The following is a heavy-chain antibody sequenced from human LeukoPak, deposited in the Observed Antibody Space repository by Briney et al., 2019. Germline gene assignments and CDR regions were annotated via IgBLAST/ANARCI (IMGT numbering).Heavy chain of an antibody. CDR2: IYYSGST. CDR3: ATSSTVVTGASKVAAFDI. CDR1: GRPISSGGYL. Sequence: SDTLSLTCTVSGRPISSGGYLWSWIRQHPGRGLEWIGYIYYSGSTYYNPSLKSRVTITVVTSKIQFSLKLSSVTAADTAVYYCATSSTVVTGASKVAAFDIWGQGTMVTVSS. V-gene: IGHV4-31*03. D-gene: IGHD4-23*01. J-gene: IGHJ3*02.